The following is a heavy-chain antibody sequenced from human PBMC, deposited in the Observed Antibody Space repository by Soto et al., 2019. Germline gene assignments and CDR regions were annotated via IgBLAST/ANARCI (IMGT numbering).Heavy chain of an antibody. CDR2: INHSGST. CDR3: ARVREPLTGGPWFDP. CDR1: GGSFSGYY. D-gene: IGHD1-26*01. V-gene: IGHV4-34*01. J-gene: IGHJ5*02. Sequence: QVQLQQWGAGLLKPSETLSLTCAVYGGSFSGYYWSWIRQPPGKGLEWIGEINHSGSTNYNPSLKRRITISVETFKNQVSLELGSVTAADTAGYYCARVREPLTGGPWFDPWGQGTLVTVSS.